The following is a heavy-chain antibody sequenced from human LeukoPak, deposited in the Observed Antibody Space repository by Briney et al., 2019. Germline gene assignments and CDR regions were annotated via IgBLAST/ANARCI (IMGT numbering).Heavy chain of an antibody. D-gene: IGHD1-26*01. CDR2: ISGSGGST. J-gene: IGHJ4*02. CDR3: AKVAGPWELLRYFDY. Sequence: PGGSLRLSCAASGFTFSSYGMSWVRQAPGKGLEWVSAISGSGGSTYYADSVKGRFTISRGNSKDTLYLQMNSLRAEDTAVYYCAKVAGPWELLRYFDYWGQGTLVTVSS. V-gene: IGHV3-23*01. CDR1: GFTFSSYG.